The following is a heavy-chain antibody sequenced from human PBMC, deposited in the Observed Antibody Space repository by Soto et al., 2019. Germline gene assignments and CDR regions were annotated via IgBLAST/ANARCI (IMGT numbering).Heavy chain of an antibody. D-gene: IGHD6-19*01. CDR2: ISWNSGSI. Sequence: EVQLVESGGGLVQPGRSLRLSCAASGFTFDDYVMHWVRQAPGKGLEWVSGISWNSGSIGYADSVKGRFTISRDNAKNSLYLRMNSLRAEDTALYYCAKALSSGSTDFDYWGQGTLVTVSS. J-gene: IGHJ4*02. V-gene: IGHV3-9*01. CDR3: AKALSSGSTDFDY. CDR1: GFTFDDYV.